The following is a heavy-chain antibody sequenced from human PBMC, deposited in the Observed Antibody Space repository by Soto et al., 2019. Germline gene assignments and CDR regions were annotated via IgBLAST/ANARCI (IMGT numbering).Heavy chain of an antibody. D-gene: IGHD2-2*01. CDR3: ARSYRQCSTTSCYYCPMDV. CDR1: GDSISPYY. J-gene: IGHJ6*02. V-gene: IGHV4-4*07. CDR2: VYTSGST. Sequence: VQLQESGPGLVKPSETLSLTCTVSGDSISPYYWSWIRHPAGKGLEWMGRVYTSGSTIYNPSLESRVAMSVDTSNNQFSLKLTSVTAADTAVYYCARSYRQCSTTSCYYCPMDVWGQGTTVTVSS.